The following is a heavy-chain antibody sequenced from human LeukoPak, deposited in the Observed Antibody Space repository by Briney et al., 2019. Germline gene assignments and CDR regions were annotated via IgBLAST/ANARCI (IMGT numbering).Heavy chain of an antibody. Sequence: GGSLRLSCAASGFTFSSYWMNWARQAPGKGLEWVSYISSSSSTIYYADSVKGRFTISRDNAKNSLYLQMNSLRAEDTAVYYCARDWDYWGQGTLVTVSS. V-gene: IGHV3-48*01. CDR2: ISSSSSTI. CDR3: ARDWDY. J-gene: IGHJ4*02. CDR1: GFTFSSYW.